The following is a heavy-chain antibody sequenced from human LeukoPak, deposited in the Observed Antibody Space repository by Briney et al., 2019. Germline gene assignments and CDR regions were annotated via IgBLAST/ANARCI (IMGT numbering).Heavy chain of an antibody. CDR3: AREPGSISELDY. CDR1: GASTSSYF. D-gene: IGHD6-6*01. J-gene: IGHJ4*02. V-gene: IGHV4-59*01. CDR2: VYSSGDANG. Sequence: SETLSLTCTVSGASTSSYFWSWIRQPPGKGLEWIGRVYSSGDANGNYNPSLRSRMTISVDPSKNQFSLELRSVTAADTAVYYCAREPGSISELDYWGQGTLVTVSS.